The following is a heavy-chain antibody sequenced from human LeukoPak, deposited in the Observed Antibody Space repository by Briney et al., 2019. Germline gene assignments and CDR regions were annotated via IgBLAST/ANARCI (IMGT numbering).Heavy chain of an antibody. D-gene: IGHD6-13*01. CDR1: GNYW. V-gene: IGHV3-21*01. J-gene: IGHJ4*02. CDR2: ISTSSSYI. CDR3: ARDTRAAAGTGSYFEY. Sequence: PGGSLRLSCAASGNYWMHWVRQAPGKGLEWVSSISTSSSYIYYADSVKGRFTISRDNAKNSLYLQMNSLRAEDTAVYHCARDTRAAAGTGSYFEYWGQGTLVTVSS.